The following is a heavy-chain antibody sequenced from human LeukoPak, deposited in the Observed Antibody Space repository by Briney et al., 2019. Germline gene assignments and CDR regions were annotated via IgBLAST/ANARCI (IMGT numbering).Heavy chain of an antibody. Sequence: GGSLRLSCGASGFTFNAYTMHWVRQAPGKGLEWVSAISGSGGSTYYADSVKGRFTISRDNSKNTLYLQMNSLRAEDTAVYYCAKDHSVAVAGDFDYWGQGTLVTVSS. CDR1: GFTFNAYT. J-gene: IGHJ4*02. CDR2: ISGSGGST. CDR3: AKDHSVAVAGDFDY. D-gene: IGHD6-19*01. V-gene: IGHV3-23*01.